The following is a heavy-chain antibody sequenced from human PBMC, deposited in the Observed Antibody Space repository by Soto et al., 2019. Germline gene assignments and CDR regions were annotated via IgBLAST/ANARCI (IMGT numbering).Heavy chain of an antibody. CDR3: ARRICTSVSGYVPEGNWLGP. V-gene: IGHV4-59*08. CDR2: IQNSGST. D-gene: IGHD2-15*01. Sequence: SETLSLTCTVSGGSISTYYWHWIRQPPGKGLEWIGYIQNSGSTNYNPSLKSRVTISVDTSKNNFSLKLSSVTAADTAVYYCARRICTSVSGYVPEGNWLGPWGPGTLVTVSS. CDR1: GGSISTYY. J-gene: IGHJ5*02.